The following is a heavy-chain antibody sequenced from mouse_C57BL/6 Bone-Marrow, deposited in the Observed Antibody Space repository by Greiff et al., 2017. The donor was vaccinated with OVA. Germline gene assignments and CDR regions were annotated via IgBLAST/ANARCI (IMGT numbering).Heavy chain of an antibody. Sequence: QVQLQQSGAELVKPGASVKLSCKASGYTFTSYWMQWVKQRPGQGLEWIGEIDPSDSYTNYNQKFKGKATLTVDTSSSTAYMQLSSLTSEDSAVYYCAREGPGGAMDYWGQGTSVTVSS. CDR1: GYTFTSYW. J-gene: IGHJ4*01. CDR3: AREGPGGAMDY. D-gene: IGHD3-3*01. CDR2: IDPSDSYT. V-gene: IGHV1-50*01.